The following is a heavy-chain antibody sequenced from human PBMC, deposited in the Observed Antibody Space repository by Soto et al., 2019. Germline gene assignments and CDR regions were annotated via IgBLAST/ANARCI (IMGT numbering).Heavy chain of an antibody. CDR1: GDTFSFYS. CDR3: ATNYGSGYRAFDY. D-gene: IGHD3-10*01. J-gene: IGHJ4*02. Sequence: SVKVSCKASGDTFSFYSINWVRQAPGLGLEWMGRINPILSVSNYAQKFQGRVTITADKSTSTAYMELSILRSEDTAMYYCATNYGSGYRAFDYWGQGALVTVSS. V-gene: IGHV1-69*02. CDR2: INPILSVS.